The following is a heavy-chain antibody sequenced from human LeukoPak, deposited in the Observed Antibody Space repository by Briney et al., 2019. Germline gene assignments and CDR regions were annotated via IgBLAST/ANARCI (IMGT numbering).Heavy chain of an antibody. Sequence: ASVKVSCKASGYTFTGYYMHWVRQAPGQGLEWMGWINPNSGGTNYAQKFQGRVTMTRDTSISTAYMELSRLRSDDTAVYYCARDGCSSTSCRTNYVNRFDPWGQGTLVTVSS. D-gene: IGHD2-2*01. CDR1: GYTFTGYY. J-gene: IGHJ5*02. CDR3: ARDGCSSTSCRTNYVNRFDP. CDR2: INPNSGGT. V-gene: IGHV1-2*02.